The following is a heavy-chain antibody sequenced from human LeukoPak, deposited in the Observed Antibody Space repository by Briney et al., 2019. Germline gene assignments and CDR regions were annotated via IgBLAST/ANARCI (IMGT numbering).Heavy chain of an antibody. CDR2: IIPIFGTA. CDR1: GGTFSSYA. J-gene: IGHJ4*02. Sequence: GASVKVSCKAFGGTFSSYAISWVRQAPGQGLEWMGGIIPIFGTANYAQKFQGRVTITADESTSTAYMELSSLRSEDTAVYYCARERVAYCGGDCYIFDYWGQGTLVTVSS. CDR3: ARERVAYCGGDCYIFDY. V-gene: IGHV1-69*13. D-gene: IGHD2-21*02.